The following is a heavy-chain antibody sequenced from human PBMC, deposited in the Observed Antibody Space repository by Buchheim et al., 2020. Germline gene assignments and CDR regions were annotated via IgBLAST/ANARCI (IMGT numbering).Heavy chain of an antibody. CDR2: SFGTGGDT. D-gene: IGHD1-14*01. CDR1: GFTFSNYA. Sequence: EVQLLESGGGLVRPGGSLRLSCAASGFTFSNYAMTWVRQAPGKGLEWVSSFGTGGDTYYADSVKGRFTVSRDNSKNTLFLQLNSLRAEDTAMYYCAKTTVIDHWGQGTL. CDR3: AKTTVIDH. V-gene: IGHV3-23*01. J-gene: IGHJ4*02.